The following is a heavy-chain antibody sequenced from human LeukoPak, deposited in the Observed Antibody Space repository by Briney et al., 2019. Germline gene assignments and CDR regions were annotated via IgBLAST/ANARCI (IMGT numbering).Heavy chain of an antibody. CDR2: IYYSGST. V-gene: IGHV4-39*07. D-gene: IGHD6-6*01. Sequence: SETLSLTCTVSGGSISSSSYYWGWIRQPPGKGLEWIGSIYYSGSTYYNPSLKSRLTISVDTSKNQFSLKLSSVTAADTAVYYCARGSIAARLDYWGQGTLVTVSS. CDR3: ARGSIAARLDY. J-gene: IGHJ4*02. CDR1: GGSISSSSYY.